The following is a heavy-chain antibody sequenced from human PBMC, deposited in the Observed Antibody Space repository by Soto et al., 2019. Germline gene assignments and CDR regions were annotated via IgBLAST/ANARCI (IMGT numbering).Heavy chain of an antibody. CDR3: ARTVWAAYYFDF. D-gene: IGHD4-17*01. Sequence: QVQLQESGPGLVKPSETLSLTCNVSGDSMSKYYWSWVRQPAGKGLEWIGRIWTSGSTNYNPSLKSRVTMPIDTSNKRLSLDLKSVTAADTAVYYCARTVWAAYYFDFWGQGVLVTVSS. V-gene: IGHV4-4*07. CDR2: IWTSGST. J-gene: IGHJ4*02. CDR1: GDSMSKYY.